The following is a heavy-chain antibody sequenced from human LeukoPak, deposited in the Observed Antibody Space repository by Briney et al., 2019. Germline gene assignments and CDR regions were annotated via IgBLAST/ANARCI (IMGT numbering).Heavy chain of an antibody. V-gene: IGHV1-69*05. Sequence: AASVKVSCKASGGTLSSYAISWVRQAPGQGLEWMGGIIPIFGTANYAQKFQGRVTITTDESTSTAYMELSSLRSEDTAVYYCASTREDYYDSSGYNVINYWGQGTLVTVSS. D-gene: IGHD3-22*01. J-gene: IGHJ4*02. CDR2: IIPIFGTA. CDR1: GGTLSSYA. CDR3: ASTREDYYDSSGYNVINY.